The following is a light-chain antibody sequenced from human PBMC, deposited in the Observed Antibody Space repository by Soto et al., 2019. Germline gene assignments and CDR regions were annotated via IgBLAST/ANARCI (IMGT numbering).Light chain of an antibody. CDR3: QQDVGSAPLT. V-gene: IGKV3-20*01. J-gene: IGKJ4*02. Sequence: EIVLPQSPGTLSLSPGERSTLSCRASQSVASSYSRWYQQKPGQAPRLLIYGASNRSTRIPDRFSGSGSGTAFTLTSRRLETEDLEVYYYQQDVGSAPLTVGGGTKVDI. CDR2: GAS. CDR1: QSVASSY.